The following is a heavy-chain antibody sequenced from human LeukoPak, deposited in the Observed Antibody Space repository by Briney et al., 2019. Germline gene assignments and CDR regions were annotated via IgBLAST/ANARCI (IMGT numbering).Heavy chain of an antibody. CDR3: ARGSEPPLLDY. J-gene: IGHJ4*02. CDR1: GGSISSYY. V-gene: IGHV4-59*01. Sequence: TSETLSLTCTVSGGSISSYYWSWIRQPPGKGLEWIGYIYYSGSTNYNPSLKSRVTISVDTSKNQFSLKLSSVTAADTAVNYCARGSEPPLLDYWGQGTLVTVSS. D-gene: IGHD1-14*01. CDR2: IYYSGST.